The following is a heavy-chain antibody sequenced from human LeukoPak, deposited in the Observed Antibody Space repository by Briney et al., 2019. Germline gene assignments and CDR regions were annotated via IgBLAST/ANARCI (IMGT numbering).Heavy chain of an antibody. D-gene: IGHD3-9*01. CDR2: IYYSGST. J-gene: IGHJ5*02. V-gene: IGHV4-39*01. CDR3: AGPMSSAGYGGNWFDP. Sequence: PSETLSLTCTVSGGSISSSSYYWGWIRQPPGKGLEWIGSIYYSGSTYYNPSLKSRVTISVDTSKNQFSLKLSSVTAADTAVYYCAGPMSSAGYGGNWFDPWGQGTLVTVSS. CDR1: GGSISSSSYY.